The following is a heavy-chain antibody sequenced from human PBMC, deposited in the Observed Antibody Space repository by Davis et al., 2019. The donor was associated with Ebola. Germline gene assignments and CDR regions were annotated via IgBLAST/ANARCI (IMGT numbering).Heavy chain of an antibody. D-gene: IGHD3-22*01. J-gene: IGHJ4*02. Sequence: AASVKVSCKASGYTFTHYGITWVRQAPGQGLEWMGWINPHNGNTNYAQNVQGRVTMTTDTSTSTAYMELSSLRSEDTAVYYCARVRYYYDSSGYYYWYFDYWGQGTLVTVSS. CDR3: ARVRYYYDSSGYYYWYFDY. CDR1: GYTFTHYG. V-gene: IGHV1-18*04. CDR2: INPHNGNT.